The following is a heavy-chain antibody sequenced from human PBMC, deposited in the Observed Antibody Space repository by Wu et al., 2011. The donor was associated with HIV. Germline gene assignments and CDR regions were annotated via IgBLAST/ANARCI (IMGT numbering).Heavy chain of an antibody. CDR1: GDTFSTYG. Sequence: VQLVQSGAEVKKPGSSVKVSCKASGDTFSTYGINWVRQAPGQGLEWMGGIIPILGTAKYAQKFQGRVTITADKSTSTAYMELSSLTSEDTAVYYCARDLGGDEDYWGQGTLVTVSS. J-gene: IGHJ4*02. CDR2: IIPILGTA. V-gene: IGHV1-69*06. D-gene: IGHD2-21*01. CDR3: ARDLGGDEDY.